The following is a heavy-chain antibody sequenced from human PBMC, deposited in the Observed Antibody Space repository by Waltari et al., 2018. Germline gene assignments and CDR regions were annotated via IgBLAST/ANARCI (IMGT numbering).Heavy chain of an antibody. Sequence: QVQLVQSGAEVKKPGASVKVSYKASGYTFTGYYMHWVRQAPGQGLEWMGWINPNSGGTNYAQKFQGRFTLTRDTSISTVYMELSGLRSDDTAVYYCARDLVPAASNWFDPWGQGTLLTVSS. V-gene: IGHV1-2*02. J-gene: IGHJ5*02. D-gene: IGHD2-2*01. CDR1: GYTFTGYY. CDR2: INPNSGGT. CDR3: ARDLVPAASNWFDP.